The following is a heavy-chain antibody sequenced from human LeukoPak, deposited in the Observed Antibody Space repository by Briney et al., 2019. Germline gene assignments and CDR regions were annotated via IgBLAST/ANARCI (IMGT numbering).Heavy chain of an antibody. V-gene: IGHV1-2*02. J-gene: IGHJ4*02. Sequence: GASVKVSCKASGYSFSDYFMHWVRQAPRQGFEWMGWINPDNGGTLYAQKFQGRVTMTRDTSTRTAYMELSRLRLDDTAVYYCARVQKWHNGGYPDNWGQGTLVTVSS. CDR1: GYSFSDYF. CDR3: ARVQKWHNGGYPDN. D-gene: IGHD2-8*01. CDR2: INPDNGGT.